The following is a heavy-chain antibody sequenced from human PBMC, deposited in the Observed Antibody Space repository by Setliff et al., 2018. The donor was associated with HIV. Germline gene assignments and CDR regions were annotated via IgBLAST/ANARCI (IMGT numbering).Heavy chain of an antibody. D-gene: IGHD3-10*01. CDR1: GGSFSGYY. Sequence: ASETLSLTCAVYGGSFSGYYWSWIRQSPGKGLEWIGEINYGRTTNYNPSLERRVTISVDTSKNQFSLRMKSVNAGDTGKYYCVRRRGPMVRGVDPSPSYYFDYWGQGTLVTVSS. J-gene: IGHJ4*02. CDR2: INYGRTT. V-gene: IGHV4-34*01. CDR3: VRRRGPMVRGVDPSPSYYFDY.